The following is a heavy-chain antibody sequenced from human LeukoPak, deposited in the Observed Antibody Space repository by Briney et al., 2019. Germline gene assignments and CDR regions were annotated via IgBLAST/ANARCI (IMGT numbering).Heavy chain of an antibody. CDR3: ARAQDYGDYGSMAFDS. D-gene: IGHD4-17*01. Sequence: ASVKVSCKTSGDTFRSYAVSWVRQAPGQGLECMGRIIPMVGIIKYAQKFQGRVTITADKSTSTAYMELSNLRSEDTAVYYCARAQDYGDYGSMAFDSWGQGTLVTVSS. CDR1: GDTFRSYA. V-gene: IGHV1-69*04. CDR2: IIPMVGII. J-gene: IGHJ4*02.